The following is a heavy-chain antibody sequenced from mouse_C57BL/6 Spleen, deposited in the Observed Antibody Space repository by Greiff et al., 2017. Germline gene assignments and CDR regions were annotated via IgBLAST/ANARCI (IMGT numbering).Heavy chain of an antibody. V-gene: IGHV14-2*01. CDR1: GYNIKDYY. CDR2: IDPEDGDT. CDR3: ARYMVETGYDCDY. Sequence: EVQLQQSGAELVKPGASVKLSCTASGYNIKDYYMHWVKQRTEQGLEWIGRIDPEDGDTKYDPKFKGKATITADTSSNAAYLQHSILTSEDTAVYYCARYMVETGYDCDYWGQGTTVTVSS. J-gene: IGHJ2*01. D-gene: IGHD2-2*01.